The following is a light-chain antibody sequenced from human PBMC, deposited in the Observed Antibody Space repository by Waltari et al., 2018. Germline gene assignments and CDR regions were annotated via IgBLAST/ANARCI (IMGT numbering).Light chain of an antibody. Sequence: QLVLTQSPSVSASLGASVKLTCTLSSGHSSNVIAWLQQQPEKGPRYLMKVNSDGSNSKGDEIPDRFSGSSSGAERYLTISSLQSEDEADYYCQTGGHGTWVFGGGTKLTVL. CDR2: VNSDGSN. CDR3: QTGGHGTWV. CDR1: SGHSSNV. J-gene: IGLJ3*02. V-gene: IGLV4-69*01.